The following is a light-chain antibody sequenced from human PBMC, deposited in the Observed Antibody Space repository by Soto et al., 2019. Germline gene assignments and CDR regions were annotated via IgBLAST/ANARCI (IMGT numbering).Light chain of an antibody. CDR2: AVS. J-gene: IGKJ1*01. V-gene: IGKV1-39*01. Sequence: DIKMTQSPSTLSASVGDRVTITCRASQSISTYLDWYQHKPGKAPKVLIYAVSSVQSGVPSRFSGSGSGTDTTLTITRLPPEYSATYYCQHSYGTPQTFGQGTKVDIK. CDR1: QSISTY. CDR3: QHSYGTPQT.